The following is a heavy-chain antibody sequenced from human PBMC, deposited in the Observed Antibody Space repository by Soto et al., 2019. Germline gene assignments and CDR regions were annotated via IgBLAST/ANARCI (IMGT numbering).Heavy chain of an antibody. J-gene: IGHJ3*02. D-gene: IGHD5-18*01. V-gene: IGHV3-48*02. CDR3: ARDLGGYSLAAFDI. Sequence: GGSLRLSCAASGFTFNRNSMNWVRQAPGKGLEWVSYISSSSSAIYYADSVKGRFTISRDNAKNSLFLQMNSLRDEDTAVYYCARDLGGYSLAAFDIWGQGTMVTVSS. CDR1: GFTFNRNS. CDR2: ISSSSSAI.